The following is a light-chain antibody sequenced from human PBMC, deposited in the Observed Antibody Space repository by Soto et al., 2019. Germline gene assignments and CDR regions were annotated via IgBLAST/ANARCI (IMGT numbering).Light chain of an antibody. CDR3: QQQYFYWT. V-gene: IGKV1-5*03. J-gene: IGKJ1*01. CDR1: QSISPF. Sequence: DIQMTQSPSTLSASVGDRVTITCRASQSISPFLAWYQQNPGKAHNVLISEVSTLKSGVPSRFSGSGSGTEFTLTISGLQPDDSATYYCQQQYFYWTFGQGTKVEVK. CDR2: EVS.